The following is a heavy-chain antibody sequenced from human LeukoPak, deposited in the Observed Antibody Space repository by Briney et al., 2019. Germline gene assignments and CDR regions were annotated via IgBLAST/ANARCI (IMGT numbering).Heavy chain of an antibody. CDR2: IYHSGST. CDR1: GGSISSGGYY. CDR3: ARGLIVVVPAARGGYFDY. V-gene: IGHV4-30-2*01. D-gene: IGHD2-2*01. J-gene: IGHJ4*02. Sequence: SETLSLTCTVSGGSISSGGYYWSWIRQPPGKGLEWIGYIYHSGSTYYNPSLKSRVTISVDRSKNQFSLKLSSVTAADTAVYYCARGLIVVVPAARGGYFDYWGQGTLVTVSS.